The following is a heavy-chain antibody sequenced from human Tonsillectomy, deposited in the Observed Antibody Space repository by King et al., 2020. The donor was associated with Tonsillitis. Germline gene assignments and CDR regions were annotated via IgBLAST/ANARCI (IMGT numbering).Heavy chain of an antibody. CDR1: GFTFSSYW. CDR3: AREGGDYGYLGGHYYYYYAMDI. V-gene: IGHV3-74*01. D-gene: IGHD4-17*01. CDR2: INSDGSST. Sequence: EVQLVESGGGLVQPGGSLRLSCAAAGFTFSSYWMHWVRQAPGKGLVWVSRINSDGSSTNYADSVKGRFTISRDNAKNTLYLQMNSLRAEDTAVYYCAREGGDYGYLGGHYYYYYAMDIWGQGTTVTVSS. J-gene: IGHJ6*02.